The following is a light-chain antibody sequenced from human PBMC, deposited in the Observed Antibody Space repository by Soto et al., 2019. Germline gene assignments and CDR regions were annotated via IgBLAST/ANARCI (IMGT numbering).Light chain of an antibody. CDR2: RDN. CDR3: AAWDDSLKGVP. J-gene: IGLJ2*01. CDR1: SSNIGSNF. V-gene: IGLV1-47*01. Sequence: QSVLTQPPSASGTPGQRVTISCSGSSSNIGSNFVYWYQQLPGTAPKLLIYRDNQRPSGVPDRFSGSKSGTSASLAISGLRSEDEADNYCAAWDDSLKGVPFGGGTKLTVL.